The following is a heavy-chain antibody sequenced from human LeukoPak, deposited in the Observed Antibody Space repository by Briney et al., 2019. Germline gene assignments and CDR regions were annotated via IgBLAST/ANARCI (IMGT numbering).Heavy chain of an antibody. CDR2: ISAFNGNT. D-gene: IGHD2-15*01. CDR3: ARFLIGGGSPHYFDY. J-gene: IGHJ4*02. Sequence: ASVKVSCKASGYTFTSYGINWVRQAPGQGLEWMGWISAFNGNTNYAQKFQGRVIMTTDTLTSTAYMELMSLRSDVTAVYYCARFLIGGGSPHYFDYWGQGTLVTVSS. V-gene: IGHV1-18*01. CDR1: GYTFTSYG.